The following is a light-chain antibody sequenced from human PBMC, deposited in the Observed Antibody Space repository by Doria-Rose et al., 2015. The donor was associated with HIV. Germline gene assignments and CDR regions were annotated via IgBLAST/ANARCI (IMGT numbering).Light chain of an antibody. J-gene: IGKJ1*01. CDR2: AAS. CDR3: QKTYSSPKWT. V-gene: IGKV1-39*01. CDR1: QTVSTY. Sequence: DIHLTQSPSSLSASIGDRVTITCRASQTVSTYLNWFQQEPGKAPKLLIYAASRLQSGVPSRFSGSGSGTDFTLTIRGLQTGDFATYYGQKTYSSPKWTGGQ.